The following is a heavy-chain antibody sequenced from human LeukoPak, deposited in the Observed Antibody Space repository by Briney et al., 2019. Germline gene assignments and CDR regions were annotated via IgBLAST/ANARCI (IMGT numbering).Heavy chain of an antibody. Sequence: SETLSLTCTVSGGSISSSSYYCGWIRQPPGKGLEWIGSIYYSGSTYYNPSLKSRVTISVDTSKNQFSLKLSSVTAADTAVYYCARARSYLNWFDPWGQGTLVTVSS. V-gene: IGHV4-39*07. D-gene: IGHD1-26*01. CDR1: GGSISSSSYY. CDR3: ARARSYLNWFDP. J-gene: IGHJ5*02. CDR2: IYYSGST.